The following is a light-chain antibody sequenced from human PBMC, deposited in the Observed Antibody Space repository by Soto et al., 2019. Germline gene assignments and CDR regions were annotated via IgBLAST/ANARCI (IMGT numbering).Light chain of an antibody. J-gene: IGKJ2*01. CDR3: QQYYSFPYT. CDR1: QGISSY. CDR2: AAS. V-gene: IGKV1D-8*01. Sequence: VIWMSQSPSLLSASTGDRVTISCLISQGISSYLAWYQQKPGKAPELLIYAASTLQSGVPSRFSGSGSGTDFTLTISCLQSEDFATYYCQQYYSFPYTFGQGSKVDI.